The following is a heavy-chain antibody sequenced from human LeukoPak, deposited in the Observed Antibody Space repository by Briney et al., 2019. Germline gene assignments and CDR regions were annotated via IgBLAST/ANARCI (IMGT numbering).Heavy chain of an antibody. CDR2: MYNSGST. CDR1: GYSISSGHY. D-gene: IGHD2-2*01. CDR3: ARHVYGRHQLQAYHFDY. J-gene: IGHJ4*02. V-gene: IGHV4-38-2*01. Sequence: SETLSLTCDVSGYSISSGHYWGWIRQSPGKGLEWIASMYNSGSTYFKSSLKSRVTISLDTPKNQFSLTLNSVTAAETAVYYCARHVYGRHQLQAYHFDYWGQGILVTVSS.